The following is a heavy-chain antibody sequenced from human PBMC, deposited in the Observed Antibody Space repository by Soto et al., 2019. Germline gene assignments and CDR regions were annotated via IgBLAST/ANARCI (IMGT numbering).Heavy chain of an antibody. J-gene: IGHJ4*02. CDR2: INHSGST. CDR1: GGSFSGYY. CDR3: ARQSGSYDRYYFDY. V-gene: IGHV4-34*01. D-gene: IGHD1-26*01. Sequence: SETLSLTCAVYGGSFSGYYWSWIRQPPGKGLEWIGEINHSGSTNYNPSLKSRVTISVDTSKNQFSLKLNSVTAADTAVYYCARQSGSYDRYYFDYWGQGTLVTVS.